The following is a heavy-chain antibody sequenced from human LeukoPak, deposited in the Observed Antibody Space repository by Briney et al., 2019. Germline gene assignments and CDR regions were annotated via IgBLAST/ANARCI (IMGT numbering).Heavy chain of an antibody. D-gene: IGHD6-19*01. CDR1: GGTFSSYT. V-gene: IGHV1-69*06. CDR3: AGGSRATQGY. CDR2: ITPVFGTV. Sequence: ASVKVSCKASGGTFSSYTISWVRQAPGQGLEWMGGITPVFGTVDYAQKFQDRVTIIADISTTTVYMELSSLVSEDTAVYYCAGGSRATQGYWGQGTLVTVSS. J-gene: IGHJ4*02.